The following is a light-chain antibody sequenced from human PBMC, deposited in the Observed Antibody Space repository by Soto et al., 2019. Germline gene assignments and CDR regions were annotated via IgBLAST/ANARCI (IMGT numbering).Light chain of an antibody. CDR1: RSVSSSY. CDR2: GAS. J-gene: IGKJ1*01. CDR3: QPYGSSPPSWT. Sequence: ETVLTQSPGTLSLSPGERATLFCRASRSVSSSYLAWYQQKPGQAPRLLIYGASSRATGIPDRFSGSGSGTHFTLTISRLEPEDWAVFDCQPYGSSPPSWTFGQGTKVEIK. V-gene: IGKV3-20*01.